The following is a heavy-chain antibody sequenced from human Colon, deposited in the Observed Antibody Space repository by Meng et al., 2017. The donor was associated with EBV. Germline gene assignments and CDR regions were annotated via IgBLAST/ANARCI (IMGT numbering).Heavy chain of an antibody. V-gene: IGHV4-31*03. CDR2: IYYSGST. CDR3: ARVSSGWDYFDY. J-gene: IGHJ4*02. Sequence: VPLPESGPGLVKPSQTLALTCTVSGGSVSSGGYYWTWIRQHPGKGLEWFGHIYYSGSTFYNPSLKRRVIISIDTSKNQFSLNLRSVTAADTAVYYCARVSSGWDYFDYWGQGTLVTVSS. D-gene: IGHD6-19*01. CDR1: GGSVSSGGYY.